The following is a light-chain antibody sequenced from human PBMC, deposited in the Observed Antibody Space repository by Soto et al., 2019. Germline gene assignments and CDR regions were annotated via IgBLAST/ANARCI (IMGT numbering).Light chain of an antibody. J-gene: IGKJ1*01. Sequence: AIRMTQSPSSFSASTGDRVTITCRESLGLSSYLAWYQQKPGKAPKLLIYAASTLQSGVPSRFSGSGSGTDFTLTISSLQSEDFATYYCLQYYSYPHTFGLGTKVEIK. CDR1: LGLSSY. V-gene: IGKV1-8*01. CDR2: AAS. CDR3: LQYYSYPHT.